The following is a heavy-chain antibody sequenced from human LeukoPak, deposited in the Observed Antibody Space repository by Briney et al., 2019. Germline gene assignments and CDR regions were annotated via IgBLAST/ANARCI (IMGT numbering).Heavy chain of an antibody. Sequence: GGSLRLSCAASGFTFSSYSMNWVRQAPGKGLEWVSSISSSGSYIYYADSVKGRFTISRDNAKNSLYLQMNSLRAEDTAVYYCARDRGGSYPNWFDHGGQGTLVTVSS. CDR2: ISSSGSYI. V-gene: IGHV3-21*01. J-gene: IGHJ5*02. CDR3: ARDRGGSYPNWFDH. D-gene: IGHD1-26*01. CDR1: GFTFSSYS.